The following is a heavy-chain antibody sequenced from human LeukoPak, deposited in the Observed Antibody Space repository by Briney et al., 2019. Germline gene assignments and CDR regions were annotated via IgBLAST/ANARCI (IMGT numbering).Heavy chain of an antibody. Sequence: GGSLRLSCAASGFTFSSYAMSWVRQAPGKGLEWVSAISGSGGSTYYADSVKGRFTISRDNSKNTLYLQMNSLRAEDTAVYYCAKDEPDHYHRNYEPQDWGQGTLVTVSS. J-gene: IGHJ4*02. D-gene: IGHD1-14*01. CDR1: GFTFSSYA. CDR2: ISGSGGST. CDR3: AKDEPDHYHRNYEPQD. V-gene: IGHV3-23*01.